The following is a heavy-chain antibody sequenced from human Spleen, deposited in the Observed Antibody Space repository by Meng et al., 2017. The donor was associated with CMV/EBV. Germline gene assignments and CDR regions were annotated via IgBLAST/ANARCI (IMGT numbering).Heavy chain of an antibody. CDR1: GYTFISYG. V-gene: IGHV1-18*01. Sequence: ASVKVSCKDSGYTFISYGISWVRQAPGQGLEWMGWISAYNGNTNYAQKFQGRVTMTTDTSTSTAYMELRSLRSDDTAVYYCARAGGYCSTTSCGLFDYWGQGTLVTVSS. D-gene: IGHD2-2*01. CDR2: ISAYNGNT. CDR3: ARAGGYCSTTSCGLFDY. J-gene: IGHJ4*02.